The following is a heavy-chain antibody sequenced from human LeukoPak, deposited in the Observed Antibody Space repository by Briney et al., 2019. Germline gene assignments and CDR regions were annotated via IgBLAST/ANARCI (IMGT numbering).Heavy chain of an antibody. V-gene: IGHV3-21*01. Sequence: GGSPTHSCAACGFTFLSSSMNWVRQAPGKGLEWVSSITSSSTYIYYADSVKGRFTISRDNAKNSLYLQMNSLKTEDTAVYYCARDSSIQIWVPWGRGTLVTVSS. J-gene: IGHJ5*02. D-gene: IGHD3-16*01. CDR3: ARDSSIQIWVP. CDR1: GFTFLSSS. CDR2: ITSSSTYI.